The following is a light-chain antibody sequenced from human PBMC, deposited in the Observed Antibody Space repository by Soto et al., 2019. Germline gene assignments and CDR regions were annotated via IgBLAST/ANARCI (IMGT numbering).Light chain of an antibody. CDR1: QSVSSRW. V-gene: IGKV3-20*01. Sequence: EIVLTQSPGTLSLSPGEGATLSCRASQSVSSRWLVWYQQKPGQAPRLLIYGASSRATGIPDRFSGSGSGTDFTLTISRLEPEDFAVSYCQQYGSSPNTFGQGTKVEMK. CDR2: GAS. CDR3: QQYGSSPNT. J-gene: IGKJ2*01.